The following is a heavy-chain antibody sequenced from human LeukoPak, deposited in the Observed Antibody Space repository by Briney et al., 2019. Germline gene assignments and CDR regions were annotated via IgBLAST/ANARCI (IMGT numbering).Heavy chain of an antibody. CDR3: ARDLGVGAYLLFDYISSGLDS. V-gene: IGHV3-30*03. J-gene: IGHJ4*02. Sequence: GGSLRLSCAASGFTFSTYGMHWVRQAPGKGLEWVAVISYDGSNEYLVDSVKGRFTISRDNSRNILFLQMNSLRPEDTAVYYCARDLGVGAYLLFDYISSGLDSWGQGTLVTVSS. CDR2: ISYDGSNE. CDR1: GFTFSTYG. D-gene: IGHD6-6*01.